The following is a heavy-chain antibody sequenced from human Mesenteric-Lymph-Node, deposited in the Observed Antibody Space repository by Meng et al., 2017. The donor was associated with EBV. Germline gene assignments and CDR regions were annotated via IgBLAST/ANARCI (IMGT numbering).Heavy chain of an antibody. D-gene: IGHD3-3*01. J-gene: IGHJ4*02. CDR1: GFSLNTRGVG. CDR2: IYWDDYK. V-gene: IGHV2-5*04. CDR3: VRKGSGDYPPDH. Sequence: QITLKESGPTLVKPTQTLTLTCNFSGFSLNTRGVGVGWICQPPGKALEWLVVIYWDDYKQYSPSLKSRLAITKDTSKNQVDLTMTNMDPVDTGTYFCVRKGSGDYPPDHWGQGTLVTVSS.